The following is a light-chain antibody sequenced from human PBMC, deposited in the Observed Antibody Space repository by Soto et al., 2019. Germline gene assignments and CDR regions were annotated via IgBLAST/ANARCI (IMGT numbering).Light chain of an antibody. V-gene: IGKV1-39*01. CDR2: AAT. Sequence: DIQLTQSPSSLSASVGDRVTIACRASKRISTSLNWYQQKPGKAPKLMIYAATTLQSGVPSRFSGSGSGAEFTLTISSLQPEDSATYYCQQSYDTFYSFGQGTRVEIK. CDR1: KRISTS. CDR3: QQSYDTFYS. J-gene: IGKJ2*03.